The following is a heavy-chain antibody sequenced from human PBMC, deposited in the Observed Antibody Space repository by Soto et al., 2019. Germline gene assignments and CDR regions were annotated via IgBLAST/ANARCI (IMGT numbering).Heavy chain of an antibody. CDR2: IHSIRSII. CDR3: ARGARNAAYDY. CDR1: GFTFSSHA. J-gene: IGHJ4*02. V-gene: IGHV3-48*02. D-gene: IGHD1-1*01. Sequence: EVQLVESGGGLVQPGGSLRLSCPVSGFTFSSHAMNWVRQAPGKGLEWVAYIHSIRSIIYYADSVKGRFTISRDNAKNSLYLPMDRLSDEDTAVYYCARGARNAAYDYWGQGTVVTVSS.